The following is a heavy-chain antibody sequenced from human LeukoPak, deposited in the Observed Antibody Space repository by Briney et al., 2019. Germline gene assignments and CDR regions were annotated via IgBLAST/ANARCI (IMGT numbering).Heavy chain of an antibody. V-gene: IGHV3-74*01. CDR3: ARVLLEREAG. Sequence: GGSLRLSCAASGFSLSGYWMHWVRQARGRGLVWVSRINSDESSTSYADSVKGRFTISRDNAKNTLYLQMSSLRAEDTAVYYCARVLLEREAGWGQGTLVTVSS. J-gene: IGHJ4*02. D-gene: IGHD1-1*01. CDR1: GFSLSGYW. CDR2: INSDESST.